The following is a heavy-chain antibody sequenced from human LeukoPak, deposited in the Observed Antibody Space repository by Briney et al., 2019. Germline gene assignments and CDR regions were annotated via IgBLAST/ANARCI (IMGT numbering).Heavy chain of an antibody. CDR3: ARDSHCSSTSCLPSGFDP. Sequence: ASVKVSCKASGGTFSSYAISWVRQAPGQGLEWMGGIIPIFGTANYAQKFQGRVTITADESTSTAYMELSSLRSEDTAVYYCARDSHCSSTSCLPSGFDPWGQGTLVTVSS. V-gene: IGHV1-69*13. CDR1: GGTFSSYA. J-gene: IGHJ5*02. D-gene: IGHD2-2*01. CDR2: IIPIFGTA.